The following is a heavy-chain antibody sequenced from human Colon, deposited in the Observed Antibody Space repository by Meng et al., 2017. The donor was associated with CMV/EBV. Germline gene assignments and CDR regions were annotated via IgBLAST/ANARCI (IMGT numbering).Heavy chain of an antibody. CDR3: ARDVDRNSGGATQKLYAMGV. J-gene: IGHJ6*02. D-gene: IGHD1-1*01. CDR1: GYSIIDYH. V-gene: IGHV1-2*02. CDR2: LNPNSGHT. Sequence: ASAKVSCKASGYSIIDYHLFWVRQVPGQGLEWMGWLNPNSGHTRLSGHFQGRLTMTRDTSANTAYMELSSLKSDDTAVYYCARDVDRNSGGATQKLYAMGVWGQGTTVTVSS.